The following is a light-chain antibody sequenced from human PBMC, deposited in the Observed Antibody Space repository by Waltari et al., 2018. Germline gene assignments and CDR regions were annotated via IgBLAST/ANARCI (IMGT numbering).Light chain of an antibody. CDR3: NSRDTSGKQV. V-gene: IGLV3-19*01. CDR1: SLCNYY. Sequence: SSELTQDRAVSVALGQTVRITCHGNSLCNYYATWYQQKPGQAPVVVIYAKNSRPSGIPGRFSGSTSGNTASLTITETQATDEADYYCNSRDTSGKQVFGGGTKLTVL. CDR2: AKN. J-gene: IGLJ2*01.